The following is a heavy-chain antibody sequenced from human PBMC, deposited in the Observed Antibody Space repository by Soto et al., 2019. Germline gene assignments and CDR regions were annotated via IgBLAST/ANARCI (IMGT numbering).Heavy chain of an antibody. CDR1: GFTFSSYA. J-gene: IGHJ4*02. CDR2: ISGSGGST. CDR3: AKVNQYQLLSCFDY. V-gene: IGHV3-23*01. D-gene: IGHD2-2*01. Sequence: EVQLLESGGGLVQPGGSLRLSCAASGFTFSSYAMSWVRQAPGRGLRWVSAISGSGGSTYYADSVKGRFTISRDNSKNTLYLQMNSLRAEDTAVYYCAKVNQYQLLSCFDYWGQGTLVTVSS.